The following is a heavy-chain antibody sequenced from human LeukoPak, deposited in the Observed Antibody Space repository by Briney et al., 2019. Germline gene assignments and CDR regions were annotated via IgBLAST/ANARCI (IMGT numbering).Heavy chain of an antibody. V-gene: IGHV3-30*04. CDR2: ISYDGSNK. D-gene: IGHD3-10*01. CDR1: GFTFSSYP. J-gene: IGHJ4*02. Sequence: GGSLRLSCAASGFTFSSYPMHWVRQAPGKGLEWVAVISYDGSNKYYADSVKGRFTISIDNSKNTLYLQMNSLRAEDTAVYYCARDQTPYYGSGSYFSYWGQGTLVTVSS. CDR3: ARDQTPYYGSGSYFSY.